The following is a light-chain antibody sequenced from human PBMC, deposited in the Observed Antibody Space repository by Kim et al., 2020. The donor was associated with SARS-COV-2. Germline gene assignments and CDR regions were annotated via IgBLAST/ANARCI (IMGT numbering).Light chain of an antibody. CDR2: AAY. V-gene: IGKV1-9*01. J-gene: IGKJ4*02. CDR3: KQLNSYPWLT. CDR1: QGISSY. Sequence: DIQLTQSPSFLSASVGDRVTITCRASQGISSYLSWCQQKPGKAPKILIYAAYTLQSGVPSRFSGSRSGTEFTLTISSLQPEDFASYCCKQLNSYPWLTFGRGTKVDIK.